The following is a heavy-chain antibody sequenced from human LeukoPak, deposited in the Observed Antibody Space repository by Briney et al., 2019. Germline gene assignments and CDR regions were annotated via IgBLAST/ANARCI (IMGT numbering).Heavy chain of an antibody. V-gene: IGHV3-9*01. CDR2: ISWNSGSI. CDR3: AKDISPEYYYGMDV. CDR1: GFTFDDYA. Sequence: GRSLRLSCEASGFTFDDYAMHWVRQAPGKGLEWVSGISWNSGSIGYADSVKGRFTISRDNAKNSLYLQMNSLRAEDTALYYCAKDISPEYYYGMDVWGQGTTVTVSS. J-gene: IGHJ6*02.